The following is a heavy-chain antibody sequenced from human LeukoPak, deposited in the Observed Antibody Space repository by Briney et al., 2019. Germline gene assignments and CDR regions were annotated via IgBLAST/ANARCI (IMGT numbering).Heavy chain of an antibody. CDR2: IYSGGST. J-gene: IGHJ6*03. CDR1: GFNVSSNY. CDR3: ARDRYTYGSSQSYYYYMDV. D-gene: IGHD5-18*01. Sequence: GGSLRLSCAASGFNVSSNYMSWVRQAPGKGLEWVSVIYSGGSTYYADSVKGRFTISRDNSKNTLFLHMNSLRAEDTAVYYCARDRYTYGSSQSYYYYMDVWGKGTTVTVSS. V-gene: IGHV3-53*01.